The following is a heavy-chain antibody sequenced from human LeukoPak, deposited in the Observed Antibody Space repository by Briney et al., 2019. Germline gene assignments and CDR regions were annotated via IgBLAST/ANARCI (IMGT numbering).Heavy chain of an antibody. CDR3: VRDWAPASMQAAPFDC. V-gene: IGHV3-7*01. CDR2: IKEDGSLK. Sequence: GGSLRLSCAASGVGFSNFWMSWVRQAPGKGPEWVANIKEDGSLKNYVDSVEGRFTVSRDNAKNTLYLQMNSLRLEDTAVYYCVRDWAPASMQAAPFDCWGQGTLVTVSS. CDR1: GVGFSNFW. D-gene: IGHD2/OR15-2a*01. J-gene: IGHJ4*02.